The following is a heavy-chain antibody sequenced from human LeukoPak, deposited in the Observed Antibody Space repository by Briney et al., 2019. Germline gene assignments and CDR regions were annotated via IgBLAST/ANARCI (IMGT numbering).Heavy chain of an antibody. CDR2: IYYSGST. CDR3: ARDAGLYSYALDY. D-gene: IGHD5-18*01. Sequence: SETLSLTCTASGGSISSYYWSWIRQPPGKGLEWIGYIYYSGSTNYNPSLKSRVTISVDTSKNQFSLKLSSVTAADTAVYYCARDAGLYSYALDYWGQGTLVTVSS. V-gene: IGHV4-59*01. CDR1: GGSISSYY. J-gene: IGHJ4*02.